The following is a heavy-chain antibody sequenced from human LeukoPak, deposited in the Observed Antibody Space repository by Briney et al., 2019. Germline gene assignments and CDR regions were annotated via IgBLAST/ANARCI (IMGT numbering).Heavy chain of an antibody. CDR3: ARAGAYCGGDCYSGWFDP. CDR2: MNPNSGNT. J-gene: IGHJ5*02. CDR1: GYTFTNYD. D-gene: IGHD2-21*02. V-gene: IGHV1-8*01. Sequence: GASVKVSCKASGYTFTNYDINWVRQAAGQGLEWMGWMNPNSGNTGYAQKFQGRVTMTRNASISTAYMELSSLKSEDTAVYYCARAGAYCGGDCYSGWFDPWGQGTLVTVSS.